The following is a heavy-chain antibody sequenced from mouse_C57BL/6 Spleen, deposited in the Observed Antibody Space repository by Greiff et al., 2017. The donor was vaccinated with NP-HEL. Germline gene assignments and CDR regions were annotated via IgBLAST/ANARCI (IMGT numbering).Heavy chain of an antibody. D-gene: IGHD4-1*01. CDR3: ARERTGTFWYFDV. V-gene: IGHV1-81*01. CDR2: IYPRSGNT. CDR1: GYTFTSYG. Sequence: QVQLQQSGAELARPGASVKLSCKASGYTFTSYGISWVKQRTGQGLEWIGEIYPRSGNTYYNEKFKGKATLTADKSSSTAYMELRSLTSEDSAVYFCARERTGTFWYFDVWGTGTTVTVSS. J-gene: IGHJ1*03.